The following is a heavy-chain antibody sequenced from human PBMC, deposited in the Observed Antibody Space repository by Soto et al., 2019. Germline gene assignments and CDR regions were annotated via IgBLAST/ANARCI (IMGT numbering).Heavy chain of an antibody. Sequence: SQTLSLTCAISGDSVSSNSAAWNWIRQSPSRGLGWLGRTYYRSKWYNDYAVSVKSRITINPDTSKNQFSLQLNSVTPEDTALYFCARDGPYYYGFDVWGQGTTVTVSS. CDR3: ARDGPYYYGFDV. V-gene: IGHV6-1*01. CDR1: GDSVSSNSAA. CDR2: TYYRSKWYN. J-gene: IGHJ6*02.